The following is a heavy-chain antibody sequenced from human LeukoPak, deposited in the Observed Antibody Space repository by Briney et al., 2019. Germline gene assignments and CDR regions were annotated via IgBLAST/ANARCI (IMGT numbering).Heavy chain of an antibody. Sequence: QPGRSLRLSCAASGFTFSSYGMHWVRQAPGKGLEWVAAIWYDGSNKYYADSVKGRFTISRDNSKNTLYLQMNSLRAEDTAVYYCARERDGLPFDYWGQGTLVTVSS. D-gene: IGHD5-24*01. J-gene: IGHJ4*02. CDR1: GFTFSSYG. V-gene: IGHV3-33*01. CDR3: ARERDGLPFDY. CDR2: IWYDGSNK.